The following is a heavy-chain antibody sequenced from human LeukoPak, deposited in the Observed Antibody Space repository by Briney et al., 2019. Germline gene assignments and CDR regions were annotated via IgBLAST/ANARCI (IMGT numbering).Heavy chain of an antibody. Sequence: PLGSLRLSCATYGVVFHIYAIYWGRQAPGKGLEWVSLISGNGNTISYADSVRGRFTISRDNSKNSLYLQMDSLTTEDTAVYYCARDDGASSLLDFWGQGTLVTVSS. CDR3: ARDDGASSLLDF. D-gene: IGHD6-6*01. CDR2: ISGNGNTI. V-gene: IGHV3-43*02. J-gene: IGHJ4*02. CDR1: GVVFHIYA.